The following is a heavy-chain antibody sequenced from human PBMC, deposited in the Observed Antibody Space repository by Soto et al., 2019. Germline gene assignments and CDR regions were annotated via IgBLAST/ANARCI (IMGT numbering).Heavy chain of an antibody. J-gene: IGHJ6*02. CDR2: FDPEDGET. CDR1: GYTLTELS. V-gene: IGHV1-24*01. Sequence: ASVKVSCKVSGYTLTELSMHWVRQAPGKGLEWMGGFDPEDGETIYAQKFQGRVTMTEDTSTDTAYMELSSLRSEDTAVYYCATGAYYYGSGSPIPYYYYGMDVWGQGTTVTVSS. D-gene: IGHD3-10*01. CDR3: ATGAYYYGSGSPIPYYYYGMDV.